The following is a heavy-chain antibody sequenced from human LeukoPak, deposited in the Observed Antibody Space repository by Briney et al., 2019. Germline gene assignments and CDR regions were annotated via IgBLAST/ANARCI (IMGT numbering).Heavy chain of an antibody. V-gene: IGHV3-23*01. CDR2: ISGSGGST. D-gene: IGHD2-15*01. J-gene: IGHJ4*02. Sequence: GSLRFSCAASGFTFSSYAMSWVRQAPGKGLEWVSAISGSGGSTYYADSVKGRFTISRDNSKNTLYLQMNSLRAEDTAVYYCAKDAGYCSGGSCPHYFDYWGQGTLVTVSS. CDR3: AKDAGYCSGGSCPHYFDY. CDR1: GFTFSSYA.